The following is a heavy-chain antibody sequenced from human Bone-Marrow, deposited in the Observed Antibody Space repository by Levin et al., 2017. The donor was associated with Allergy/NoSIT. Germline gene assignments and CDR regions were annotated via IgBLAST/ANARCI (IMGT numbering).Heavy chain of an antibody. CDR2: ISSSSRHI. J-gene: IGHJ4*02. CDR3: ARGLRGMATITGVHS. V-gene: IGHV3-21*01. Sequence: SCAASGFNFLSYTMAWVRQAPGKGLEWVSSISSSSRHIYYADSLKGRFTISRDNAKNSLYLQMSSLRVEDTAVYYCARGLRGMATITGVHSWGQGTLVTVSS. D-gene: IGHD5-24*01. CDR1: GFNFLSYT.